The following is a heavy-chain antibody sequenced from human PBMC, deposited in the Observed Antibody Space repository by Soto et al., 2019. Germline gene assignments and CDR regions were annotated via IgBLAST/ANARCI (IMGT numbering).Heavy chain of an antibody. J-gene: IGHJ4*02. CDR3: ACCSRWLCFGY. CDR2: IYDSGST. Sequence: SETLSLTCTVSGGSISRGDYYWSWIRQPPGKGLEGIGYIYDSGSTYYNPSLKSRGTLSLDTSKTQFSRKLSSVTAPDRVVYYCACCSRWLCFGYWGQGNLVTVPS. V-gene: IGHV4-30-4*01. CDR1: GGSISRGDYY. D-gene: IGHD3-22*01.